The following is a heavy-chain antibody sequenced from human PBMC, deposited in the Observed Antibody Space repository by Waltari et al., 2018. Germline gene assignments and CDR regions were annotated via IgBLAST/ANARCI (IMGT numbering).Heavy chain of an antibody. V-gene: IGHV3-23*01. CDR2: LGGKGGDR. CDR1: GVVFHNYG. CDR3: AKVLRAFSSSPFHFYFDS. J-gene: IGHJ4*02. Sequence: EVQLLESGGGLVPPGGSVRLSCAAAGVVFHNYGMGWGRQGPGKGLEWVASLGGKGGDRYYADSVKGRFTISRDNSESTLSLQMDNLRGEDTAIYYCAKVLRAFSSSPFHFYFDSWGQGTLVAVSS. D-gene: IGHD2-2*01.